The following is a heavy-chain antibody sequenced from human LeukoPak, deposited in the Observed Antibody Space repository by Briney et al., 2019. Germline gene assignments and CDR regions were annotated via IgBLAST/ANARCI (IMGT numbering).Heavy chain of an antibody. J-gene: IGHJ4*02. D-gene: IGHD2-2*01. Sequence: PGGSLRLSCAASGFTFSSYWMHWVRQAPGKGLVWVSRIHSDGSSTSYADSEKGRFTISRDNVKNTLYLQMNSLRAEDTAVYYCAREGSGYCISTSCLADYWGQGTLVTVSS. V-gene: IGHV3-74*01. CDR2: IHSDGSST. CDR3: AREGSGYCISTSCLADY. CDR1: GFTFSSYW.